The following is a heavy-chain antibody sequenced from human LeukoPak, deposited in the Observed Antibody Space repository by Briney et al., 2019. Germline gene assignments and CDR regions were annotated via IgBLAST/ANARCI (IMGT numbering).Heavy chain of an antibody. J-gene: IGHJ4*02. D-gene: IGHD5-24*01. Sequence: PGGSLRLSCAASGFTFSSYAMSWVRQAPGKGLEWVSAISGSGGSTYYADSVKGRFTISRDTSKNTLYLQMNSLRAEDTAVYYCAKDRGGYNTEFDYWGQGTLVTVSS. CDR2: ISGSGGST. CDR3: AKDRGGYNTEFDY. CDR1: GFTFSSYA. V-gene: IGHV3-23*01.